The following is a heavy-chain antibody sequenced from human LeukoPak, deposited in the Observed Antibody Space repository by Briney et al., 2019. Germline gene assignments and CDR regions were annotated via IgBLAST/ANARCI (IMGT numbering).Heavy chain of an antibody. CDR1: GGSISSYY. CDR3: ARHSGSYYDNYNY. Sequence: SETLSLTCTVSGGSISSYYWSWIRQPPGKGLEWIGEINHSGSTNYNPSLKSRVTISVDTSKNQFSLKLNSVTATDTAVYYCARHSGSYYDNYNYGGQGTLVTVSS. V-gene: IGHV4-34*01. CDR2: INHSGST. D-gene: IGHD1-26*01. J-gene: IGHJ4*02.